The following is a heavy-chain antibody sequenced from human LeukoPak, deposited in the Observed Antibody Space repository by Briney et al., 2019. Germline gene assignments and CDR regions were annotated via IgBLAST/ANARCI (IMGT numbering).Heavy chain of an antibody. J-gene: IGHJ4*02. CDR1: GYTFTGYY. V-gene: IGHV1-2*02. D-gene: IGHD5-18*01. CDR3: ARDTAMVLFNY. CDR2: INPNSGGT. Sequence: ASVKVSCKASGYTFTGYYMHWVRQAPGQGLEWMGWINPNSGGTNYAQKFQGRVTMTRDTSISTAYMELSSLRSEGTAVYYCARDTAMVLFNYWGQGTLVTVSS.